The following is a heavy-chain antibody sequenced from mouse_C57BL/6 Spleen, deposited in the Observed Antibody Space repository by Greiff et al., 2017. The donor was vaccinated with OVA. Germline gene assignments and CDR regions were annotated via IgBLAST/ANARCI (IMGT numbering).Heavy chain of an antibody. J-gene: IGHJ3*01. CDR2: INPSTGGT. V-gene: IGHV1-42*01. CDR3: ARTYYDYDEFAY. D-gene: IGHD2-4*01. Sequence: DVHLVESGPELVKPGASVKISCKASGYSFTGYYMNWVKQSPEKSLEWIGEINPSTGGTTYNQKFKAKATLTVDKSSSTAYMQLKSLTSEDSAVYYCARTYYDYDEFAYWGQGTLVTVSA. CDR1: GYSFTGYY.